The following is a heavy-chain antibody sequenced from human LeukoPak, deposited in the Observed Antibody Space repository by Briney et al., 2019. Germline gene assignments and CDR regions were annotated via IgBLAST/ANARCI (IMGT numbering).Heavy chain of an antibody. Sequence: PSETLSLTCTFSGGSISSYYWSWIRQPPGKGLEWIGYIYTRGSTNYNPSLKSRVTISVDTSKNQFSLKLSSVTAADTAMYYCARSNMAARRVLFGFDPWGQGTLVTVSS. J-gene: IGHJ5*02. D-gene: IGHD6-6*01. CDR3: ARSNMAARRVLFGFDP. V-gene: IGHV4-4*09. CDR1: GGSISSYY. CDR2: IYTRGST.